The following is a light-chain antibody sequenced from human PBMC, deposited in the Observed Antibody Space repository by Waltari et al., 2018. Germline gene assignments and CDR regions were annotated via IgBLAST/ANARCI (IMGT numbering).Light chain of an antibody. V-gene: IGKV2-30*01. CDR1: QSLVNSDGNTY. CDR2: KVS. Sequence: DVVMTQSPISLPVTLGQPASISCRSSQSLVNSDGNTYLNWFQQRPGQSPRRLIYKVSNRDSGVPDKFSGSESGTDFTLKISRVEAEDVGVYYCMQGIQWPFTFGQGTKLEI. J-gene: IGKJ2*01. CDR3: MQGIQWPFT.